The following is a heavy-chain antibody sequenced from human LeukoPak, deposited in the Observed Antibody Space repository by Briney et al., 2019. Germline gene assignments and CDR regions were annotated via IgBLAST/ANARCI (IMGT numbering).Heavy chain of an antibody. Sequence: PGGSLRLSCAASGFTFRNFWMSWVRQAPGKGLEWVANIKVDGSEKYYVDSVKGRFTISRDNAENSLYLQMNSLRAEDTAVYYCARKTGTTGEAFDYWGQGTQVTVSS. CDR2: IKVDGSEK. CDR1: GFTFRNFW. CDR3: ARKTGTTGEAFDY. V-gene: IGHV3-7*03. J-gene: IGHJ4*02. D-gene: IGHD1-1*01.